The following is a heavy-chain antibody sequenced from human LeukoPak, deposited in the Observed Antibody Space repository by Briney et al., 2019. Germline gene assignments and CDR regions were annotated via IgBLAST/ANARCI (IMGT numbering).Heavy chain of an antibody. J-gene: IGHJ4*02. V-gene: IGHV3-48*03. D-gene: IGHD2-15*01. Sequence: PGGSLRLSCAASGFTFSSYEMHWVRQAPGKGLEWVSYISFSGSTTFYADSVKGRFTISRDNAENSLYLQMKSLTAEDTAIYYCARVVYCSGGNCHDYFDCWGQGTLVTVSS. CDR1: GFTFSSYE. CDR2: ISFSGSTT. CDR3: ARVVYCSGGNCHDYFDC.